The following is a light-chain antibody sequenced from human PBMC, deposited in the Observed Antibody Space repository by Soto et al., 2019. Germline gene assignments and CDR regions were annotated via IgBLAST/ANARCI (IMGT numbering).Light chain of an antibody. V-gene: IGLV2-23*01. CDR3: CSYAGSTXSYV. J-gene: IGLJ1*01. Sequence: QSLLTQPASVSGSPVQSITVSCTVPSSDVWTYFLFSWYQQHPGRPPKLIIFEGTNRPSGLSNRFYGSQSGNTASLTISGLQAEDEDDYYCCSYAGSTXSYVVGSGTKVXV. CDR2: EGT. CDR1: SSDVWTYFL.